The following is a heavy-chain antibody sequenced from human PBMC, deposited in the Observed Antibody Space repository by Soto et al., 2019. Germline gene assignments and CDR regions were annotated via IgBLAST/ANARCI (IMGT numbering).Heavy chain of an antibody. V-gene: IGHV1-69*01. Sequence: QVQLVQSGAEVKEPGTSVKVSCKASGGTFSTSSFVWVRQGPGQGLEWMGGSIPIFSKTNVAQKFQGRVTFTADESTRTAYMELSSLRSEDTAIYYCARDVVRSSGGDSWGQGTLVTVSS. CDR3: ARDVVRSSGGDS. J-gene: IGHJ4*02. CDR2: SIPIFSKT. D-gene: IGHD2-15*01. CDR1: GGTFSTSS.